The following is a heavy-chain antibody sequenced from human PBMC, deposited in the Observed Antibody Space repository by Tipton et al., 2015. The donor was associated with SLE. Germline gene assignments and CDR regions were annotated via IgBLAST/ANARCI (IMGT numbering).Heavy chain of an antibody. CDR1: GASITSGLYS. V-gene: IGHV4-61*02. J-gene: IGHJ4*02. Sequence: TLSLTCTVSGASITSGLYSWSWIRQPAGKGLEWIGRTYASGSTNYNPSLNSRVTISVDTSKNQFSLEVRSVTAADTAVYYCVRLRSKVLIDYWGQGTLVTVSS. D-gene: IGHD2-8*01. CDR3: VRLRSKVLIDY. CDR2: TYASGST.